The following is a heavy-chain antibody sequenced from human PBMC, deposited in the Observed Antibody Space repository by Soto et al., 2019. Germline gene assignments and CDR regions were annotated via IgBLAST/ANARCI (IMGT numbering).Heavy chain of an antibody. CDR2: ISGSGGST. V-gene: IGHV3-23*01. CDR3: AKDSPYSASYKEDGFDI. Sequence: PEGSLRLSCEASGFTFSSYAMSWVRQAPGRGLEWVSSISGSGGSTYHADSVNGRFTISRDNSKNTVFLQMNSLRAEDTAVYYCAKDSPYSASYKEDGFDIWGQGSLVTVSS. J-gene: IGHJ3*02. D-gene: IGHD1-26*01. CDR1: GFTFSSYA.